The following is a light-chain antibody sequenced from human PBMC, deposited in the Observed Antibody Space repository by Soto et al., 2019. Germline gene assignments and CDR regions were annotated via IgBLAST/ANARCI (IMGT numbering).Light chain of an antibody. CDR2: KAS. J-gene: IGKJ1*01. CDR1: QSISPW. V-gene: IGKV1-5*03. CDR3: QQYSSYWT. Sequence: EIQMTLSPSTLSASVGDRVTITCRASQSISPWLAWYQQKPGKAPNLLIYKASSLESGVPSRFSGSGSGTEFTLTISSLQPDDFATYYCQQYSSYWTFGQGTKVEMK.